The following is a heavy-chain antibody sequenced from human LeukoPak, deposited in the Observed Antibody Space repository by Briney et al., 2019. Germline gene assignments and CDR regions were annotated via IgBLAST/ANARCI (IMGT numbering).Heavy chain of an antibody. CDR1: GYTFTNYW. Sequence: GESLKISCKGSGYTFTNYWIGWVRQLNGKGLEWMAIIFPGGSDLIYSPSFQGQVTISADKSISTAYLQWSSLRASDTAMYYCARLKSYDFLTTYYTPDYWGQGTLVTISS. J-gene: IGHJ4*02. CDR3: ARLKSYDFLTTYYTPDY. CDR2: IFPGGSDL. D-gene: IGHD3-9*01. V-gene: IGHV5-51*01.